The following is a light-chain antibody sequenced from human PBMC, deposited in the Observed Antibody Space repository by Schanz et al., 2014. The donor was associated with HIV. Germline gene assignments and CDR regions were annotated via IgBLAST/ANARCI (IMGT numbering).Light chain of an antibody. CDR1: SGHSNYA. CDR3: QTWDTGIQV. CDR2: LNNDGSH. Sequence: QLVLTQSPSASASLGASVTLTCTLSSGHSNYAIAWHQQQPEKGPRFLIKLNNDGSHTKGDGIPDRFSGSRSGAERYLTISSLQSEDEADYYCQTWDTGIQVFGGGTKLTVL. J-gene: IGLJ3*02. V-gene: IGLV4-69*01.